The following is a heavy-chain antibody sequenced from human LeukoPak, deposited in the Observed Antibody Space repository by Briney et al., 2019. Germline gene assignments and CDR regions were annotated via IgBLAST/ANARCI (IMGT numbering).Heavy chain of an antibody. D-gene: IGHD3-3*01. V-gene: IGHV1-8*01. CDR3: ARGPYYDFWSGYSYYYYGMDV. J-gene: IGHJ6*02. CDR2: MNPNSGNT. CDR1: GYTFTSYD. Sequence: GASVKVSCKASGYTFTSYDINWVRQATGQGLEWMGWMNPNSGNTGYAQKFQGRVTMTRNTSISTAYMELSSLRSEDTAVYYCARGPYYDFWSGYSYYYYGMDVWGQGTTVTVSS.